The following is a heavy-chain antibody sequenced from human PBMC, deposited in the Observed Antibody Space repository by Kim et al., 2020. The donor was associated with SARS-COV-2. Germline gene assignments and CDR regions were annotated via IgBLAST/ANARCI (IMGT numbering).Heavy chain of an antibody. CDR2: IYYSGST. Sequence: SETLSLTCTVSGGSISSSSYYWGWIRQPPGKGLEWIGSIYYSGSTYYNPSLKSRVTISVDTSKNQFSLKLSSVTAADTAVYYCASSLGYNWNYYYWGQGTLVTVSS. J-gene: IGHJ4*02. CDR3: ASSLGYNWNYYY. V-gene: IGHV4-39*01. D-gene: IGHD1-7*01. CDR1: GGSISSSSYY.